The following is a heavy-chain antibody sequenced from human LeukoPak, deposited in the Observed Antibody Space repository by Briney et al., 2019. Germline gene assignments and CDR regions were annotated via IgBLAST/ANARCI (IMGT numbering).Heavy chain of an antibody. CDR2: ISGSGGGT. J-gene: IGHJ4*02. V-gene: IGHV3-23*01. CDR1: GITLSNYG. D-gene: IGHD3-22*01. CDR3: AIRGVVIRVILVGFHKEAYYFDS. Sequence: PGGSLRLSCAVSGITLSNYGMSWVRKAPGKGLECVAGISGSGGGTYYADSVKGRFTISRDNPKNTLYLQMNSLRAEDTAVYFCAIRGVVIRVILVGFHKEAYYFDSWGQGALVTVSS.